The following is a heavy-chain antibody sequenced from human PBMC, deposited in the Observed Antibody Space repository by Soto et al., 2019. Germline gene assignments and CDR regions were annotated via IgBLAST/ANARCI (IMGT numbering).Heavy chain of an antibody. CDR3: ATSRITIFGMITTFDY. V-gene: IGHV4-61*01. CDR1: GGSVSSGSHY. Sequence: QVQLQESGPGLVKPSETLSLTCTVSGGSVSSGSHYWSWLRQPPGKGLEWIGFIYSSGSTNYNPSLKSRVTISLDTSKNQFSLNLTSVTAADTALYYCATSRITIFGMITTFDYWGRGTLVTVSS. D-gene: IGHD3-3*01. J-gene: IGHJ4*02. CDR2: IYSSGST.